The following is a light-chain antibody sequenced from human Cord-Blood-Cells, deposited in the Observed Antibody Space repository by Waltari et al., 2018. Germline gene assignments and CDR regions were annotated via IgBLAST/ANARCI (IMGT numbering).Light chain of an antibody. Sequence: QSALTQPPSASGSPGQSVTISCTGTSSDVGGYNYVSWYQQHPGKAPKLMIYEVSKRPSWFPYRFSGSKSGNTASRTVSGLQAEDEADYYCSSYAGSNNYVVFGGGTKLTVL. CDR3: SSYAGSNNYVV. CDR2: EVS. J-gene: IGLJ2*01. V-gene: IGLV2-8*01. CDR1: SSDVGGYNY.